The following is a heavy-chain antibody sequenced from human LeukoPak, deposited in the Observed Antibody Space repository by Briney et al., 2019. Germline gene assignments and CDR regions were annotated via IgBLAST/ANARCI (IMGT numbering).Heavy chain of an antibody. CDR3: ATSATVGFGSY. CDR2: INRNSGGT. J-gene: IGHJ4*02. V-gene: IGHV1-2*06. CDR1: GYTFSDYN. Sequence: ASVKVSCKASGYTFSDYNMHWVRQAPGQGLEWMGRINRNSGGTIYAQKSQGRVTMTRDTSISTAYMELNSLTSDDTAVYYCATSATVGFGSYWGQGTMVIVSS. D-gene: IGHD5-18*01.